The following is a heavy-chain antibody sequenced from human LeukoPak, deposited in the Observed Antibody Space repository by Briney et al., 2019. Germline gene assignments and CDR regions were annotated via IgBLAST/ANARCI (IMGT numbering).Heavy chain of an antibody. V-gene: IGHV3-30*02. CDR2: ILYDGSNK. D-gene: IGHD3-22*01. Sequence: GGSLRLSCAASGFTFSHHGMHSVRQAPGKGLEWVAFILYDGSNKYFVDSVKGRFTISRDNSKNAVSLQMNNLRAEDTAMYYCARAVDKGTGYYMDFWGQGTLVTVSS. CDR1: GFTFSHHG. CDR3: ARAVDKGTGYYMDF. J-gene: IGHJ4*02.